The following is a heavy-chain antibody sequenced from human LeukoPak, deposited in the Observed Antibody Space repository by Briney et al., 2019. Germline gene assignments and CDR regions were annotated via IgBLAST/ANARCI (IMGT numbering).Heavy chain of an antibody. J-gene: IGHJ4*02. D-gene: IGHD3-22*01. CDR3: ARRRWYDSTGPYFDY. CDR1: GFTFSSYA. Sequence: PGGSLRLSCAASGFTFSSYAMSWVRQAPGKGLEWVSYISSSGSTVYYADSVEGRFTISRDNAKNSLYLQMKSLRAEDTAVYYCARRRWYDSTGPYFDYWGQGTLVTVSS. CDR2: ISSSGSTV. V-gene: IGHV3-48*04.